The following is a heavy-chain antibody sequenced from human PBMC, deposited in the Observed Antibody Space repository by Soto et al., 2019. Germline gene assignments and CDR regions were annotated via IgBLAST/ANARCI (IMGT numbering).Heavy chain of an antibody. D-gene: IGHD3-10*01. J-gene: IGHJ6*03. CDR1: GFTFSSYS. CDR3: AREIITMVRGVEIYYYYYMDV. V-gene: IGHV3-48*01. Sequence: PGGSLRLSCAASGFTFSSYSMNWVRQAPGKGLEWVSYISSSSSTIYYADSVKGRFTISRDNAKNSLYLQMNSLRAEDTAVYYCAREIITMVRGVEIYYYYYMDVWGKGTTVTVSS. CDR2: ISSSSSTI.